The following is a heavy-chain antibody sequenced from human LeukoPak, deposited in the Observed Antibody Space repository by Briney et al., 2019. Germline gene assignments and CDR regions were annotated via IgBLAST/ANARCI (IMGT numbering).Heavy chain of an antibody. CDR2: IIPILGIA. CDR3: ARFAYSSGYPFDY. CDR1: GYTFTSYG. V-gene: IGHV1-69*04. J-gene: IGHJ4*02. D-gene: IGHD3-22*01. Sequence: SVKVSCKASGYTFTSYGISWVRQAPGQGLEWMGRIIPILGIANYAQKFQGRVTITADKSTSTAYMELSSLRSEDTAVYYCARFAYSSGYPFDYWGQGTLVTVSS.